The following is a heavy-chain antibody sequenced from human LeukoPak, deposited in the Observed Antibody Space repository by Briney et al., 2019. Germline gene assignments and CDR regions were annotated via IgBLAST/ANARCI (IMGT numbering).Heavy chain of an antibody. CDR2: ISGSSSYI. CDR3: ARDQTPFY. V-gene: IGHV3-21*01. J-gene: IGHJ4*02. Sequence: NPGGSLRLSCAASGFTFSGYDMNWVRQAPGKGLEWVSSISGSSSYIYYADSMKGRFTISRDNGKKSLYLQMNSLRDEDTAVYYCARDQTPFYWGQGSLVTVSS. D-gene: IGHD2-15*01. CDR1: GFTFSGYD.